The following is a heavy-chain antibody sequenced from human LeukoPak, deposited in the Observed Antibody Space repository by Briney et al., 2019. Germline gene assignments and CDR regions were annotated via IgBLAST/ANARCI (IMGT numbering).Heavy chain of an antibody. CDR2: IIPILGIA. V-gene: IGHV1-69*02. D-gene: IGHD1-20*01. Sequence: GSSVKVSCKASGGTLSSYTISWVRQAPGQGLEWMGRIIPILGIANYAQKFQGRVTITADKSTSTAYMELSSLRSEDTAVYYCARVSITGTTGFDPWGQGTLVTVSS. CDR3: ARVSITGTTGFDP. CDR1: GGTLSSYT. J-gene: IGHJ5*02.